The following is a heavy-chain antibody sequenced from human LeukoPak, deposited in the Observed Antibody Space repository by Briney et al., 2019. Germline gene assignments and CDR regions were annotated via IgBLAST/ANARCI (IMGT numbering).Heavy chain of an antibody. CDR1: GSPISSYY. J-gene: IGHJ4*02. Sequence: PSETLSLTCSVSGSPISSYYWSWIRQPPGKGLEWIGYIYYTGSTNYNLSLKSRVTISVDTSKNQFSLKLRSVTAADTAVYFCAGGGDSGGYYYPMFDYWGQGTLVTVSS. CDR3: AGGGDSGGYYYPMFDY. CDR2: IYYTGST. V-gene: IGHV4-59*01. D-gene: IGHD3-22*01.